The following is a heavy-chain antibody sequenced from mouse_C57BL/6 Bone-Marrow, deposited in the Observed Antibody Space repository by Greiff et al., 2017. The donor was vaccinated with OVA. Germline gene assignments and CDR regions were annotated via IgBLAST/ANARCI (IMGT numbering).Heavy chain of an antibody. CDR1: GYTFTSYW. CDR2: IHPNSGST. D-gene: IGHD2-3*01. Sequence: QVQLQQPGAELVKPGASVKLSCKASGYTFTSYWMHWVKQRPGQGLEWIGMIHPNSGSTNYNEKFKSKATLTVDKSSSTAYMQLSSLTSEDSAVYYCARSGCYYPWFAYWGQGTLVTVSA. J-gene: IGHJ3*01. CDR3: ARSGCYYPWFAY. V-gene: IGHV1-64*01.